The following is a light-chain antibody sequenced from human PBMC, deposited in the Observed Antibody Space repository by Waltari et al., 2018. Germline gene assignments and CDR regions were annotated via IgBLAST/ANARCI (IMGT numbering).Light chain of an antibody. CDR3: HQTSHLPLT. V-gene: IGKV6-21*01. CDR2: YAS. CDR1: QSIGSS. Sequence: EVVLTQSPDFQSVSPKEKVTITCRASQSIGSSLHWYQQKGDQSPKLLIKYASQSLSGVPSRFSGIGSGTDFTLTINPLEAEDVATYYCHQTSHLPLTCGRGTRLEIK. J-gene: IGKJ5*01.